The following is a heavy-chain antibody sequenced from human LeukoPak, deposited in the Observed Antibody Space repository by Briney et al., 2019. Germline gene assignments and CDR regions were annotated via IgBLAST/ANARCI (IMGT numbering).Heavy chain of an antibody. CDR2: ISYDGSNK. CDR3: ANSVLRYFDWPLELTF. J-gene: IGHJ4*02. Sequence: GGSLRLSCAASGFTFSSYGMHWVRQAPGKGLEWVAVISYDGSNKYYADSVKGRFTISRDNSKNTLYLQMNSLRAEDTAVYYCANSVLRYFDWPLELTFWGQGTLVTVSS. D-gene: IGHD3-9*01. CDR1: GFTFSSYG. V-gene: IGHV3-30*18.